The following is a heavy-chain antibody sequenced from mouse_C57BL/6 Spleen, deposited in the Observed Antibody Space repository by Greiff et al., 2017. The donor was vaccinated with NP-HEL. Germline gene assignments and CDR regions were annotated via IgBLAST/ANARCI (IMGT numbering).Heavy chain of an antibody. D-gene: IGHD1-1*01. CDR1: GYAFTNYL. CDR2: INPGSGGT. J-gene: IGHJ3*01. Sequence: VQLQQSGAELVRPGTSVKVSCKASGYAFTNYLIEWVKQRPGQGLEWIGVINPGSGGTNYNEKFKGKATLTADKSSSTAYMQLSSLTSEDSAVYFCARSLLQRDWFAYWGQGTLVTVSA. CDR3: ARSLLQRDWFAY. V-gene: IGHV1-54*01.